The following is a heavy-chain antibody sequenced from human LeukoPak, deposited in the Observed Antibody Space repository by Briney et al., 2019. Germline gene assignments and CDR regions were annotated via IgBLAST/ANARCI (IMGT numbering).Heavy chain of an antibody. J-gene: IGHJ6*02. V-gene: IGHV3-64D*09. Sequence: GGSLRLSCSASGXPFSSYAMRWVRQAPGKGLEYVSDIHDSGGSKYYADSVKGRFTISRDNSKTQLYLQMRSLRAEDTAVYFCVRGYSFGPYGMDVWGQGTTVTVSS. CDR1: GXPFSSYA. D-gene: IGHD2-15*01. CDR2: IHDSGGSK. CDR3: VRGYSFGPYGMDV.